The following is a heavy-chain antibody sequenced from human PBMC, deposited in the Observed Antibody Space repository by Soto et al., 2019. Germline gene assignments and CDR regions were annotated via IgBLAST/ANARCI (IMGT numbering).Heavy chain of an antibody. CDR2: IYWNDDK. D-gene: IGHD6-6*01. CDR1: GFSLINDGVT. V-gene: IGHV2-5*01. J-gene: IGHJ5*01. Sequence: QITLKESGPTLVKPTQTLTLTCTFSGFSLINDGVTVGWIRQPPGQALEWLALIYWNDDKRYTPSLKRRLTVTNDTSKNQVILTMTNMNPVDTATYYCAHSHFEMMTRPFDSWGEGALGTVSS. CDR3: AHSHFEMMTRPFDS.